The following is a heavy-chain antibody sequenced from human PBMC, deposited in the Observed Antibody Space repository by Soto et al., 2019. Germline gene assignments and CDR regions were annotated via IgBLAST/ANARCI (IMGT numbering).Heavy chain of an antibody. CDR3: ERCPSSGSILGPMDWSAP. J-gene: IGHJ5*02. CDR1: GYTFSSYG. D-gene: IGHD6-19*01. CDR2: LSVYTGNT. V-gene: IGHV1-18*01. Sequence: ASVKVYCKASGYTFSSYGISWVRQAPGQGLEWMGWLSVYTGNTNYAQKFQGRVTMTIDTSTSTAYMELRSLRSDDTAVYYCERCPSSGSILGPMDWSAPWGKGTLVTVSS.